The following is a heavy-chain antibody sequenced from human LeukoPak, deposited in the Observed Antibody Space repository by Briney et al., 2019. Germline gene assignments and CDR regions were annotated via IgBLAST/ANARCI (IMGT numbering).Heavy chain of an antibody. J-gene: IGHJ4*02. CDR2: GRYSGTT. V-gene: IGHV4-39*01. CDR3: ARHEEEDGYNAKTPDY. Sequence: PSETLSLTCTVSGAPISRYSCFWGWIRQPPGMGLEWIGSGRYSGTTYYNPSLKSRVTISIDTSKNQFSLRLSSVTAADTAVYYCARHEEEDGYNAKTPDYWGQGALVTVSS. CDR1: GAPISRYSCF. D-gene: IGHD5-24*01.